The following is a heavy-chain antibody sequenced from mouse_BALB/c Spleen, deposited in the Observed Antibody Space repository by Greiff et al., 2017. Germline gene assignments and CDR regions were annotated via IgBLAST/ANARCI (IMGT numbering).Heavy chain of an antibody. CDR2: ISSGSSTI. CDR1: GFTFSSFG. V-gene: IGHV5-17*02. D-gene: IGHD1-1*01. Sequence: EVMLVESGGGLVQPGGSRKLSCAASGFTFSSFGMHWVRQAPEKGLEWVAYISSGSSTIYYADTVKGRFTISRDNPKNTLFLQMTSLRSEDTAMYYCARSAYYGSSYGDYFDYWGQGTTLTVSS. J-gene: IGHJ2*01. CDR3: ARSAYYGSSYGDYFDY.